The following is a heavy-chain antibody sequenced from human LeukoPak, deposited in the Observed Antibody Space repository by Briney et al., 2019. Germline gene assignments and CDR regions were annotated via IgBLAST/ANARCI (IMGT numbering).Heavy chain of an antibody. J-gene: IGHJ4*02. CDR3: ARHWGWLPHMSYFDY. V-gene: IGHV4-34*01. D-gene: IGHD5-24*01. CDR1: GGSFSGYY. Sequence: SETLSLTCAVYGGSFSGYYWSWIRQPPGKGLEWIGEINHSGSTNYNPSLKSRVTISVDTSKNQFSLKLSSVTAADTAVYYCARHWGWLPHMSYFDYWGQGTLVTVSS. CDR2: INHSGST.